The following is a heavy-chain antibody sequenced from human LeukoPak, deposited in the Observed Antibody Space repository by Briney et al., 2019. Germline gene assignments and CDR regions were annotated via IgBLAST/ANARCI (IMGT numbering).Heavy chain of an antibody. CDR2: ISSSGSTI. J-gene: IGHJ4*02. Sequence: GGSLRLSCAASGFTFSDYYMGWIRQAPGKGLEWVSYISSSGSTIYYADSVKGRFTISRDNAKNSLYLQMNSLRAEDTAVYYCARYYSSGYYSNYWGQGTLVTVSS. D-gene: IGHD3-22*01. CDR3: ARYYSSGYYSNY. CDR1: GFTFSDYY. V-gene: IGHV3-11*01.